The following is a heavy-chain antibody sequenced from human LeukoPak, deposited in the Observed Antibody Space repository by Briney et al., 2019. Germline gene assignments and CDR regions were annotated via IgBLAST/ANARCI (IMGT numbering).Heavy chain of an antibody. CDR3: ASLVVVTAQNWFDP. CDR2: IWYDGSNK. D-gene: IGHD2-21*02. CDR1: GFTFSSYG. J-gene: IGHJ5*02. Sequence: GRSLRLSCAASGFTFSSYGMHWVRQAPGKGLEWVAVIWYDGSNKYYADSVKGRFTISRDNSKNTLYLQMNSLRAEDTAVYYCASLVVVTAQNWFDPWGQGTLVTVSS. V-gene: IGHV3-30*19.